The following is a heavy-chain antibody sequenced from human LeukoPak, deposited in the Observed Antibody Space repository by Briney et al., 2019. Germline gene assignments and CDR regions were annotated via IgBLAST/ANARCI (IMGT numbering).Heavy chain of an antibody. Sequence: GGSLRLSCAASGFTFSSYGMHWVRQAPGKGLEWVAFIRYDGSNKYYADSVKGRFTTSRDNSKNTLYLQMNSLRAEDTAVYYCAKNPYGSGSYYSDYWGQGTLVTVSS. V-gene: IGHV3-30*02. J-gene: IGHJ4*02. CDR1: GFTFSSYG. CDR2: IRYDGSNK. D-gene: IGHD3-10*01. CDR3: AKNPYGSGSYYSDY.